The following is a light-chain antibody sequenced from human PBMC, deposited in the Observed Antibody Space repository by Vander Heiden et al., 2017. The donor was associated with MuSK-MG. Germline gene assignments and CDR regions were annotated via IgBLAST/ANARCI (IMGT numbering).Light chain of an antibody. CDR3: MQEVQTST. CDR2: LGY. V-gene: IGKV2-28*01. CDR1: QSLLHSNGYNY. J-gene: IGKJ1*01. Sequence: EIGMTQSPLSLPVTPGGPASISCRSSQSLLHSNGYNYLDWYLQNPGQSPQPLIYLGYNLASGVPARLSGRGLGTDFTLKIISAEVEDVGVYFGMQEVQTSTFGQGTKVEIK.